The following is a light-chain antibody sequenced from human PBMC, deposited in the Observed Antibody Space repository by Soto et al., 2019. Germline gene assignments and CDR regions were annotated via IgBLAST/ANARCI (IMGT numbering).Light chain of an antibody. CDR2: GAS. CDR1: QSVSSN. CDR3: QQHNNWPRT. V-gene: IGKV3-15*01. J-gene: IGKJ1*01. Sequence: IAMTQSPAALSGSPGDIASRSCRASQSVSSNLAWCQQKPGQAPSLLIFGASTRATGVAARFSGSGSGTKFTLTISSLQSEDFAVYYCQQHNNWPRTFGQGTNVDI.